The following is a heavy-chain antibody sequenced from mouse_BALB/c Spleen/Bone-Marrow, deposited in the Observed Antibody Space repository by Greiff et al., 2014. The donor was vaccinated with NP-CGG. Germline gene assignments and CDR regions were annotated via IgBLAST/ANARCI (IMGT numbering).Heavy chain of an antibody. Sequence: VQLQQSGAELVKPGASVKLSCKASGYTFTGYWMHWVKQRPGQGLEWIGVINPSNGRTNYNEKFKSMATLTVDKSSSTAYMQLSSMTSEGSAVFYCTRLIYGSSYIVDFWGQGTSVTVSS. D-gene: IGHD1-1*01. CDR2: INPSNGRT. V-gene: IGHV1S81*02. CDR1: GYTFTGYW. J-gene: IGHJ4*01. CDR3: TRLIYGSSYIVDF.